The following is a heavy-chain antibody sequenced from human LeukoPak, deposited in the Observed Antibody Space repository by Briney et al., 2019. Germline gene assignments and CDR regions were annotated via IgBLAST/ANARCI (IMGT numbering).Heavy chain of an antibody. J-gene: IGHJ4*02. V-gene: IGHV3-21*03. CDR1: GFTFSSYS. CDR3: ARDMWFGELPDY. Sequence: GGSLRLSCAASGFTFSSYSMNWVRRAPGKGLEWVSSISSSSSYIYYADSVKGRFTISRDNAKNSLYLQMNSLRAEDTAVYYCARDMWFGELPDYWGQGTLVTVSS. D-gene: IGHD3-10*01. CDR2: ISSSSSYI.